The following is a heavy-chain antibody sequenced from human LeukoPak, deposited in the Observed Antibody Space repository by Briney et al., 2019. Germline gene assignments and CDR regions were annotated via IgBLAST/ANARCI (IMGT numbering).Heavy chain of an antibody. V-gene: IGHV1-69*04. J-gene: IGHJ4*02. D-gene: IGHD5-24*01. Sequence: ASVKVSCKASGGTFSSNAISWVRQAPGQGLEWMGRIIPILGIANYAQKFQGRVTITADKSTSTAYMELSSLRSEDTAVYYCARDFKDGYNYLGNFDYWGQGTLVTVSS. CDR3: ARDFKDGYNYLGNFDY. CDR2: IIPILGIA. CDR1: GGTFSSNA.